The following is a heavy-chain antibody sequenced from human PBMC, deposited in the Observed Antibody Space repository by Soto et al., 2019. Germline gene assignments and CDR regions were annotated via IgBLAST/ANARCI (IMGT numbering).Heavy chain of an antibody. D-gene: IGHD5-12*01. CDR1: GFTFSSYS. V-gene: IGHV3-48*01. CDR2: ISSSSSTI. CDR3: AREIGRANIVATYLDY. J-gene: IGHJ4*02. Sequence: EVQLVESGGGLVQPGGSLRLSCAASGFTFSSYSMNWVRQAPGKGLEWVSYISSSSSTIYYADSVKGRFTISRDNAKNXLYLQMNSLRAEDTAVYYCAREIGRANIVATYLDYWGQGTLVTVSS.